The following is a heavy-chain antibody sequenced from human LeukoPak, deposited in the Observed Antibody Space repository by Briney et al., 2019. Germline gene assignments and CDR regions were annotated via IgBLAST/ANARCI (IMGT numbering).Heavy chain of an antibody. Sequence: PGGSLRLSCAASGFTFSSYSMNWVRQAPGKGLEWVSSISGSSSYIYYADSVKGRFTISRDNAKNSLYLQMNSLRAEDTAVYYCARAGSGSYSFNFDYWGQGTLVTVSS. V-gene: IGHV3-21*01. D-gene: IGHD1-26*01. J-gene: IGHJ4*02. CDR2: ISGSSSYI. CDR1: GFTFSSYS. CDR3: ARAGSGSYSFNFDY.